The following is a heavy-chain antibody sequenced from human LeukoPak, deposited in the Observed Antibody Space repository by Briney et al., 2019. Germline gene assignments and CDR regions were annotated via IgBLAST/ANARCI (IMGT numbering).Heavy chain of an antibody. CDR3: ARWGPGAFDI. Sequence: GGSLRLSCVASGFTFSSYSMRWVRQAPGKGLEWVANIKQDGSEKYYVDSVKGRFTISRDNAKNTLYLQMNSLRAEDTAVYYCARWGPGAFDIWGQGTMVTVSS. D-gene: IGHD3-16*01. V-gene: IGHV3-7*01. J-gene: IGHJ3*02. CDR1: GFTFSSYS. CDR2: IKQDGSEK.